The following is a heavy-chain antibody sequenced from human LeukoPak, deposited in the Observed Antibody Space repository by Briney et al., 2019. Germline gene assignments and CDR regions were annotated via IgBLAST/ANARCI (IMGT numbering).Heavy chain of an antibody. CDR2: INPDSGGT. J-gene: IGHJ4*02. V-gene: IGHV1-2*02. CDR1: GYTSTGYY. D-gene: IGHD6-13*01. Sequence: ASVKVSCKASGYTSTGYYMHWVRQAPGQGLEWMGWINPDSGGTKYAQKFQGRVTMTSDTSISTAYMELTRLRSDDTAVYYCARDRGSSWYVDYWGQGTLVTVSS. CDR3: ARDRGSSWYVDY.